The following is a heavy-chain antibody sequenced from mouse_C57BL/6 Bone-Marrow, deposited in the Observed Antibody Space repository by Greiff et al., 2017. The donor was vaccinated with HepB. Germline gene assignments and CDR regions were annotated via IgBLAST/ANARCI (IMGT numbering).Heavy chain of an antibody. V-gene: IGHV14-4*01. CDR2: IDPENGDT. CDR1: GFNIKDDY. D-gene: IGHD3-2*02. J-gene: IGHJ2*01. Sequence: EVQLQQSGAELVRPGASVKLSCTASGFNIKDDYMHWVKQRPEQGLEWIGWIDPENGDTEYASKFQGKATITADTSSNTAYRQLSSLTSEDTAVYYCTQTAQATYFDYWGQGTTLTVSS. CDR3: TQTAQATYFDY.